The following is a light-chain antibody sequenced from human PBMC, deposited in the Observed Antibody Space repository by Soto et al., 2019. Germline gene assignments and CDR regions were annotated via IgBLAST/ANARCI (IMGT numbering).Light chain of an antibody. CDR2: GAS. J-gene: IGKJ1*01. Sequence: ELVLTQSPGTRSLSPGERATLSCRASQSVISSYLAWYQQKPGQAPSLLIYGASSRATGIPDRFSGSGSGTEFTLTISTLQSEDFAIYYCQHYNNWPTWTFGQGTKLDIK. V-gene: IGKV3-20*01. CDR1: QSVISSY. CDR3: QHYNNWPTWT.